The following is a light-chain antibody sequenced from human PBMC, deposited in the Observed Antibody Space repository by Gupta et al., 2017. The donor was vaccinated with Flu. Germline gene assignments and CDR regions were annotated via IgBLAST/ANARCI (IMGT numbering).Light chain of an antibody. J-gene: IGKJ4*01. V-gene: IGKV1-39*01. CDR3: QQGYISPS. Sequence: DIQMTQSPSSLSASIGDRVTITCRTSHNIDYHLNWYQQRPGRAPKLLIYGASNLQSGVPSRFSGSGSGTDFTLTISSLQREDSATYYCQQGYISPSFGGGTKVEIK. CDR2: GAS. CDR1: HNIDYH.